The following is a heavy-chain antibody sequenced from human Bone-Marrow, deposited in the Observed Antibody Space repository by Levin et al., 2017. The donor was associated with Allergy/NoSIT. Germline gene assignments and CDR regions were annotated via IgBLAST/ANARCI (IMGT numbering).Heavy chain of an antibody. CDR3: ARDCPHLSYSSTWYYYYGMDV. CDR2: ITGDGTVT. V-gene: IGHV3-23*01. CDR1: GFIFNNYA. Sequence: LSLTCAASGFIFNNYAMTWVRQAPGKGLEWVSSITGDGTVTSYADSVKGRFTISRDKSKNTLYLQMNSLRDEDTAVYYCARDCPHLSYSSTWYYYYGMDVWGQGTTVTVSS. J-gene: IGHJ6*02. D-gene: IGHD6-13*01.